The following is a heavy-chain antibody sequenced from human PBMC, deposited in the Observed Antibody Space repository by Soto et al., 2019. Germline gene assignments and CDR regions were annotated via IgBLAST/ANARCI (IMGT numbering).Heavy chain of an antibody. V-gene: IGHV3-23*01. CDR3: AKRGSGSYYDY. CDR1: GFTFSSYA. J-gene: IGHJ4*02. CDR2: ISGSGGST. Sequence: EVQLLESGGGLVQPGGSLRLSCAASGFTFSSYAMRWVRQAPGKGLGWVSAISGSGGSTYYADSVKGRFTISRDNSKKTLYLQMNSLRAEDTAVYYCAKRGSGSYYDYWGQGTLVTVSS. D-gene: IGHD3-10*01.